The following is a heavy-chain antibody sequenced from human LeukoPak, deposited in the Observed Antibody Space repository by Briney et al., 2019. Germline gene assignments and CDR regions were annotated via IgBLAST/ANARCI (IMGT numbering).Heavy chain of an antibody. J-gene: IGHJ4*02. Sequence: SETLSLTCAVSGYSISSGYYWGWIRQPPGKGLEWIGSMYHSGSTYYNPSLKSRVSIVVDTSKNQFSLKLRSVTAADTAVYYCARDEAVAGSSFDYWGQGILVSVPS. D-gene: IGHD6-19*01. CDR3: ARDEAVAGSSFDY. CDR1: GYSISSGYY. CDR2: MYHSGST. V-gene: IGHV4-38-2*02.